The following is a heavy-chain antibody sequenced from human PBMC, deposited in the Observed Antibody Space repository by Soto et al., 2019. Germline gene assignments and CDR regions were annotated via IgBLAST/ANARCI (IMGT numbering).Heavy chain of an antibody. Sequence: QVQLVESGGGVVQPGRSLRLSCTASGFTFSHYGIHWVRQAPGKGLAWVAVIWPDGNNKYYPDSVKGRFTISRDNSKNTLYLQMNSLRAEDTAVYYCARAGIVATTQLGWFDPWGQGTLVTVSS. CDR1: GFTFSHYG. D-gene: IGHD1-26*01. CDR2: IWPDGNNK. J-gene: IGHJ5*02. V-gene: IGHV3-33*01. CDR3: ARAGIVATTQLGWFDP.